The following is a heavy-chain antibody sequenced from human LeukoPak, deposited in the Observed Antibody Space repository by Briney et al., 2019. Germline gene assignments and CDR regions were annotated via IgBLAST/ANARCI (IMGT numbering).Heavy chain of an antibody. CDR1: GFTVSSNY. CDR3: ARALGSGSYYNGVWFDP. D-gene: IGHD3-10*01. V-gene: IGHV3-53*01. J-gene: IGHJ5*02. CDR2: IYSGGST. Sequence: GGSLRLSCAASGFTVSSNYMSWVRQAPGKGLEWVSVIYSGGSTYYADSVKGRFTISRDNSKNTLYLQMNSLRAEDTAVYYCARALGSGSYYNGVWFDPWGQGTLVTVSS.